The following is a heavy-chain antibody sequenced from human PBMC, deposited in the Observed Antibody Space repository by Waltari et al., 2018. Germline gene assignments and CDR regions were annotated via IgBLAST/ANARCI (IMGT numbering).Heavy chain of an antibody. J-gene: IGHJ4*02. D-gene: IGHD3-3*01. CDR3: ARSGGGTTTFGVAE. CDR1: GYTLTDFF. Sequence: QVQLVQSGAEVKKAGAFVQVSCKASGYTLTDFFIHWVRQAPGQGLEWMGRINPNSGNTSYAQRFQGRVTMTGDTSITTAYMALTGLRSDDTAIYYCARSGGGTTTFGVAEWGQGSLVTVSS. CDR2: INPNSGNT. V-gene: IGHV1-2*06.